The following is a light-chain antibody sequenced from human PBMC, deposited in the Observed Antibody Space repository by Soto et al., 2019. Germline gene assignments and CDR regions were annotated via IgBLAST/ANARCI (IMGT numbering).Light chain of an antibody. Sequence: EIVLTQSPATLSLSPGERATLSCRASQSVSSYLAWYQQKPGQAPRLLIYGASTRATVIPARFSGSGSGTDFTLTISRLEAEDFAVYYCQQYSRAPLTFGQGTKVDIK. CDR2: GAS. CDR3: QQYSRAPLT. J-gene: IGKJ1*01. V-gene: IGKV3-20*01. CDR1: QSVSSY.